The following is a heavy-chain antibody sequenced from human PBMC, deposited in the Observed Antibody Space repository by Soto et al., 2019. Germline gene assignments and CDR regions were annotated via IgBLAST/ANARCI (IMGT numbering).Heavy chain of an antibody. J-gene: IGHJ4*01. Sequence: GESLKISCKGSGFTFTSYWIAWVRQMPGKGLEWMGIIYPGDSDSSYSPSFQGQVTISADKSINTAYLHWSSLKASDTAIYYCAKHEGYCSTTTCSNFDYWGHGTLVTVSS. D-gene: IGHD2-2*01. CDR3: AKHEGYCSTTTCSNFDY. V-gene: IGHV5-51*01. CDR1: GFTFTSYW. CDR2: IYPGDSDS.